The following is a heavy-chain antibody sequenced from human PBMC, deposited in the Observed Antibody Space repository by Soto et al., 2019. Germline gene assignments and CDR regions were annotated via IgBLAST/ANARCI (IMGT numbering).Heavy chain of an antibody. Sequence: GGSLRLSCAASGFTFSSYSMNWVRQAPGKGLEWVSYISSSSSTIYYADSVKGRFTISRDNAKNSLYLQMNSLRAEDTAVYYCARDGGGWFPYYFDYWGQGTLVTVSS. CDR1: GFTFSSYS. CDR3: ARDGGGWFPYYFDY. J-gene: IGHJ4*02. CDR2: ISSSSSTI. D-gene: IGHD6-19*01. V-gene: IGHV3-48*01.